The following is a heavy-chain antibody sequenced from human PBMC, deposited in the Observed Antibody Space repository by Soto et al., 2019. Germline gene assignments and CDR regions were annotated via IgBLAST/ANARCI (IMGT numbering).Heavy chain of an antibody. CDR3: ASHYYDSSGCSYYFDY. J-gene: IGHJ4*02. Sequence: QVQLVQSGAEVKKPGSSVKVSCKASGGTFSSYAISWVRQAPGQGLEWMGGIIPIFGTANYAQKFQGRVTITADKSTSTAYMELSSLRSEDTAVYYCASHYYDSSGCSYYFDYWGQGTLVTVSS. CDR1: GGTFSSYA. CDR2: IIPIFGTA. V-gene: IGHV1-69*06. D-gene: IGHD3-22*01.